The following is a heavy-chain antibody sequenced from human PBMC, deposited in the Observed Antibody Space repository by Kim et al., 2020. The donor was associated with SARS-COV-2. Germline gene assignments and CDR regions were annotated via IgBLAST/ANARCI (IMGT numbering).Heavy chain of an antibody. V-gene: IGHV4-34*01. CDR2: INHSGST. CDR3: ARGIHHGYSYGVNWFDP. CDR1: GGSFSGYY. Sequence: SETLSLTCAVYGGSFSGYYWSWIRQPPGKGLEWIGEINHSGSTNYNPSLKSRVTISVDTSKNQFSLKLSSVTAADTAVYYCARGIHHGYSYGVNWFDPWGQGTLVTVSS. D-gene: IGHD5-18*01. J-gene: IGHJ5*02.